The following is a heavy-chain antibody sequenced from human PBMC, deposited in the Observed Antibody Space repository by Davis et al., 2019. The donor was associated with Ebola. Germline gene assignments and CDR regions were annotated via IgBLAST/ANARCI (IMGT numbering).Heavy chain of an antibody. Sequence: LSLTCAASGFTFSSFWMSWVRQAPGKGLEWVASIKQDGSEKYYVDSVKGRCTISRDNAKNSLYLQMNNLRAEDTAMYYCTKPPGRDGMDVWGQGTTVTVSS. CDR1: GFTFSSFW. CDR3: TKPPGRDGMDV. CDR2: IKQDGSEK. V-gene: IGHV3-7*01. D-gene: IGHD1-26*01. J-gene: IGHJ6*02.